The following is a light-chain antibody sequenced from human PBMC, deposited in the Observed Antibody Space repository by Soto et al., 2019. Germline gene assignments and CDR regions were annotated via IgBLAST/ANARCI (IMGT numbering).Light chain of an antibody. Sequence: EIVLTQSPGTLSLSPGERATLSCGASQSVNSNSLAWYQQKPGQAPRLLFYAASNRASGVPDRFSASGSGTDFTLTISRLEPEDFAVYHCQQYGSSPLTFGVGTKVEIK. CDR1: QSVNSNS. V-gene: IGKV3-20*01. J-gene: IGKJ4*01. CDR3: QQYGSSPLT. CDR2: AAS.